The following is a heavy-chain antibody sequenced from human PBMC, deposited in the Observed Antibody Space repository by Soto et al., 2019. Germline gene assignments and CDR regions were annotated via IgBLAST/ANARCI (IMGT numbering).Heavy chain of an antibody. V-gene: IGHV4-31*03. J-gene: IGHJ5*02. Sequence: PSETLSLTCTVSGGSISSGGYYWSWIRQHPGKGLEWIGYIYYSGSTYYNPSLKSRVTISVDTSKNQFSLKLSSVTAADTAVYYCARGRVPDFWRGNEENWFDPWGQGTLVPVSS. CDR2: IYYSGST. CDR1: GGSISSGGYY. CDR3: ARGRVPDFWRGNEENWFDP. D-gene: IGHD3-3*01.